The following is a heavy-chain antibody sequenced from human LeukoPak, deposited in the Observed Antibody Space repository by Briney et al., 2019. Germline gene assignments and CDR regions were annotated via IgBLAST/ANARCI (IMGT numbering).Heavy chain of an antibody. V-gene: IGHV4/OR15-8*01. CDR2: VYHDGSA. CDR3: AYIRNFALDN. J-gene: IGHJ4*01. D-gene: IGHD3-10*02. Sequence: PSETLSLTCAVSGASIESHSWWSWVRQPPGKGLEWIGEVYHDGSANYKPSLKSRVTISADTSRNHFSLKLTSVTAADTAVYYCAYIRNFALDNWGRGTLVTVSS. CDR1: GASIESHSW.